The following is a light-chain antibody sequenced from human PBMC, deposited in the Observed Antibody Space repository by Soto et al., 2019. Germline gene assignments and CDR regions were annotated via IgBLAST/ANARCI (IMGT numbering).Light chain of an antibody. Sequence: EIVMTQSPATLSVSPGERATLSCRASQSVSSNLAWYQQKPDQAPRLLIYGASTRATGIPARISGSGSGTEFTLTFSSLQSEDFSVYYCQQYNNWPGTFGQGTKVDIK. CDR2: GAS. CDR1: QSVSSN. CDR3: QQYNNWPGT. V-gene: IGKV3-15*01. J-gene: IGKJ1*01.